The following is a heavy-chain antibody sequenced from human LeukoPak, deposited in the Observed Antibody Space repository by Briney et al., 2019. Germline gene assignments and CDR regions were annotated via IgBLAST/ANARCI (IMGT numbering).Heavy chain of an antibody. Sequence: GGSLRLSCAASGFTFSSYGMHWVRQAPGKGLEWVAVISYDGSNKYHADSVKGRFTISRDNSKNTLYMQMNSLRAEDTAVYYCAKMRTMYKYDSSGYYNDHWGQGTLVTVSS. CDR1: GFTFSSYG. J-gene: IGHJ4*02. CDR2: ISYDGSNK. V-gene: IGHV3-30*18. D-gene: IGHD3-22*01. CDR3: AKMRTMYKYDSSGYYNDH.